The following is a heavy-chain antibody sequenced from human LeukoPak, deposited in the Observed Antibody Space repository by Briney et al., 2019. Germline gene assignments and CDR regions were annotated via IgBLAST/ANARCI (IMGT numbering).Heavy chain of an antibody. J-gene: IGHJ3*02. CDR3: ARARQGAGTYAFDI. Sequence: GASVKVSCKASGYTFTGHYMQWLRQAPGQGLEWMGWISPNSGDTLHAQKFQGRVTMARDTSINTAYMELSNLRPDDTAVYYCARARQGAGTYAFDIWGQGTMVTVSS. V-gene: IGHV1-2*02. CDR1: GYTFTGHY. CDR2: ISPNSGDT. D-gene: IGHD6-13*01.